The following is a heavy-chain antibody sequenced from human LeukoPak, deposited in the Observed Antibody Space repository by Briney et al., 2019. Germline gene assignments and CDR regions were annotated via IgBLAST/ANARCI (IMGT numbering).Heavy chain of an antibody. Sequence: PGGSLRLSCAASGFTFSSYAVHWVRQAPGKGLEWVAVISYDGSNKYYADSVKGRFTISRDNSKNTLYLQMNSLRAEDTAVYYCARREDDIVVVPAAIAIYGMDVWGQGTTVTVSS. CDR1: GFTFSSYA. J-gene: IGHJ6*02. CDR3: ARREDDIVVVPAAIAIYGMDV. D-gene: IGHD2-2*02. V-gene: IGHV3-30-3*01. CDR2: ISYDGSNK.